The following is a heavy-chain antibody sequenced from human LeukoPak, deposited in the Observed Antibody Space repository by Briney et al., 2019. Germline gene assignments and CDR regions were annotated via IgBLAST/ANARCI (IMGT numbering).Heavy chain of an antibody. V-gene: IGHV1-24*01. J-gene: IGHJ4*02. D-gene: IGHD3-22*01. CDR2: FDDEDGET. CDR1: GYTLTEIS. Sequence: ASVKVSCKVSGYTLTEISMHWVRQAPGKGLEWMGGFDDEDGETIYAQKFQGRVTMTEDTSTDTAYMELSSLRSEDTAVYYCATDPLLGKYDSSGYLDYWGQGTLVTVSS. CDR3: ATDPLLGKYDSSGYLDY.